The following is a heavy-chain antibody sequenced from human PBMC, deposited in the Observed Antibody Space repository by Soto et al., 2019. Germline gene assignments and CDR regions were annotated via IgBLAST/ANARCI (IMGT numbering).Heavy chain of an antibody. D-gene: IGHD1-26*01. V-gene: IGHV3-23*01. J-gene: IGHJ4*02. CDR3: AKDAQWELLLRYFDY. Sequence: EVQLLESGGGLVQPGGSLRLSCAASGFTFSSYAMSWVRQAPGKGLEWVSAISGSGGSTYYADSVKGRFTISKDNSKNPLYEQMNSLRAEDRAVYYCAKDAQWELLLRYFDYWGQGTLVTVSS. CDR1: GFTFSSYA. CDR2: ISGSGGST.